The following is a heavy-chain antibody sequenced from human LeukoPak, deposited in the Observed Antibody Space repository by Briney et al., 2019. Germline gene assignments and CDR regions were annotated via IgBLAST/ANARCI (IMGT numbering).Heavy chain of an antibody. CDR3: AREQWEMYYYGMDV. J-gene: IGHJ6*02. V-gene: IGHV4-4*07. Sequence: SETLSLTCTVSGGSISSYYWSWIRQPAGKGLEWIGRIYTSRSTNYNPSLKSRVTMSVDTSKNQFSLKLSSVTAADTAVYYCAREQWEMYYYGMDVWGQGTTVTVSS. CDR2: IYTSRST. D-gene: IGHD1-26*01. CDR1: GGSISSYY.